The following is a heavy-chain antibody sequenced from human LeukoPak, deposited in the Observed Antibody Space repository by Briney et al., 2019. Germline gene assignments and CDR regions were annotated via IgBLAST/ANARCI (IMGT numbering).Heavy chain of an antibody. CDR3: ARDYGGSSPFDS. Sequence: GGSLRLSCAASGFTVSRNDMSWVRQAPGKGLEWVSVIYSGGSTYYADSVKGRFTISGDNAKNSLYLQMNSLRAEDTAVYYCARDYGGSSPFDSWGQGTRVTVSS. CDR1: GFTVSRND. CDR2: IYSGGST. V-gene: IGHV3-53*01. J-gene: IGHJ4*02. D-gene: IGHD4-23*01.